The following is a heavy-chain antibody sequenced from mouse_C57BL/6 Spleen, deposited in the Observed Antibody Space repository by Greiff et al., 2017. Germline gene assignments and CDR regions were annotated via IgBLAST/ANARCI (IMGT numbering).Heavy chain of an antibody. CDR1: GFTFSSYA. CDR2: ISDGGSYT. Sequence: EVHLVESGGGLVKPGGSLKLSCAASGFTFSSYAMSWVRQTPEKRLEWVATISDGGSYTYYPDNVKGRFTISRNNAKNNLYLQMSHLKSEDTAMYYCARGGLLLSLDKGTWFAYWGQGTLVTVSA. J-gene: IGHJ3*01. D-gene: IGHD2-10*01. V-gene: IGHV5-4*01. CDR3: ARGGLLLSLDKGTWFAY.